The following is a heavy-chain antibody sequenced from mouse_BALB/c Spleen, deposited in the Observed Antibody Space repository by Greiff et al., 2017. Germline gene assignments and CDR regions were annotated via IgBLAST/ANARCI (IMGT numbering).Heavy chain of an antibody. D-gene: IGHD2-4*01. J-gene: IGHJ3*01. CDR1: GFTFSSYG. V-gene: IGHV5-6*02. Sequence: EVNLVESGGDLVKPGGSLKLSCAASGFTFSSYGMSWVRQTPDKRLEWVATISSGGSYTYYPDSVKGRFPISRDNAKNTLYLQMSSRKYEDTAMYYCARHDYDGGDAWFAYWGQGTLVTVSA. CDR2: ISSGGSYT. CDR3: ARHDYDGGDAWFAY.